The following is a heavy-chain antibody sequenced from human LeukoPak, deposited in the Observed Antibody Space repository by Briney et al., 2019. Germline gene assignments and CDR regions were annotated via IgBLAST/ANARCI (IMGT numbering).Heavy chain of an antibody. CDR1: GFTFSSYS. Sequence: GGSLSLSCAASGFTFSSYSMNWVRQAPGKGLEWVSSISRSSSDIYYADSMKGRFTISRDNAKNSLYLQMNSLRAEDTAVYYCARDLSYDILTNTYGEYYFDYWGQGTLVTVSS. CDR3: ARDLSYDILTNTYGEYYFDY. V-gene: IGHV3-21*01. CDR2: ISRSSSDI. J-gene: IGHJ4*02. D-gene: IGHD3-9*01.